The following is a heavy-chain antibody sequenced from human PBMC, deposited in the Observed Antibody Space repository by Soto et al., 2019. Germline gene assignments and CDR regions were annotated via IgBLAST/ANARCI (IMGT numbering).Heavy chain of an antibody. CDR2: INHTGST. J-gene: IGHJ6*02. CDR1: GGSFSGYF. Sequence: PSETLSLTCAVYGGSFSGYFWSWIRQPPGKGLEWIGEINHTGSTNYNPSLKSRVTISVDTSNNLFSLKLTSVTAADTAVYCCARAKLGYRYGNYGMDVWGQGTTVTVSS. D-gene: IGHD5-18*01. V-gene: IGHV4-34*01. CDR3: ARAKLGYRYGNYGMDV.